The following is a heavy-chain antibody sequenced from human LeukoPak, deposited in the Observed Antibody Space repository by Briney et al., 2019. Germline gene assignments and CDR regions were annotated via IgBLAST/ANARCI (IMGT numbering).Heavy chain of an antibody. CDR1: GYTFTTYD. CDR2: INPNSGGT. J-gene: IGHJ5*02. CDR3: ARVLSLLTIPDNWFDP. D-gene: IGHD4/OR15-4a*01. V-gene: IGHV1-2*02. Sequence: GAPVKVSCKASGYTFTTYDINWVRQATGQGLEWMGWINPNSGGTNYAQKFQGRVTMTRDTSISTAYMELSRLRSDDTAVYYCARVLSLLTIPDNWFDPWGQGTLVTVSS.